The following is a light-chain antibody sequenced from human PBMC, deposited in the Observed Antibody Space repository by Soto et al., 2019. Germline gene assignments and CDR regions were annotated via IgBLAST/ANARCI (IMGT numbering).Light chain of an antibody. V-gene: IGLV3-21*04. Sequence: SYELTQPPSVSVAPGKTARITCGGNNIGSKSVHWYQQKPGQAPVLVIYYDSDRPSGIPERFSGSNSGNTATLTISRVEAGDEADYYCQVWDSSSDHAGVFAGGTKLTVL. CDR3: QVWDSSSDHAGV. CDR1: NIGSKS. J-gene: IGLJ2*01. CDR2: YDS.